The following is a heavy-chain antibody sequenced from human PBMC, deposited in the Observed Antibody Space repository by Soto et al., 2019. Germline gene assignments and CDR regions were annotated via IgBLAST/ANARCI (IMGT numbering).Heavy chain of an antibody. Sequence: SETLSLTCTVSGGSISSSSYYWGWIRQPPGKGLEWIGSIYYSGSTYYNPSLKRRVTISVDTSKNKFSLKLSCVTAADTAVYYCVRRFFSGSYFDYWGQGTLVTVSS. D-gene: IGHD1-26*01. CDR3: VRRFFSGSYFDY. CDR2: IYYSGST. CDR1: GGSISSSSYY. J-gene: IGHJ4*02. V-gene: IGHV4-39*01.